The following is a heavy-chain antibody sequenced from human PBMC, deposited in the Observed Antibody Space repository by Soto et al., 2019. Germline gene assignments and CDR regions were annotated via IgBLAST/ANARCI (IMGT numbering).Heavy chain of an antibody. CDR1: GNTFTGYF. D-gene: IGHD2-15*01. V-gene: IGHV1-2*02. CDR2: INPNSRAT. Sequence: GASVKVSCKASGNTFTGYFIHWVRQAPGQGLEWMAWINPNSRATKFEQSFQGRVTLTSDTSISTVYMELSRLRSDDTAVYFCARATLCSGGSCEVTTLDYWGQGTLVTVSS. J-gene: IGHJ4*02. CDR3: ARATLCSGGSCEVTTLDY.